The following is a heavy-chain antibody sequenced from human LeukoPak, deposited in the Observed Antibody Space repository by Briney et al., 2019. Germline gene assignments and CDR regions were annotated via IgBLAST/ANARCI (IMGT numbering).Heavy chain of an antibody. CDR2: ISYDGSNK. CDR3: ARETSVIAAAYMDV. Sequence: GGSLRLSCAASGFTFSSYAMHWVRQAPGKGLEWVAVISYDGSNKYYADSVKGRFTISRDNSKNTLYLQMNSLRAEDTAVYYCARETSVIAAAYMDVWGKGTTVAVSS. CDR1: GFTFSSYA. D-gene: IGHD6-13*01. J-gene: IGHJ6*03. V-gene: IGHV3-30-3*01.